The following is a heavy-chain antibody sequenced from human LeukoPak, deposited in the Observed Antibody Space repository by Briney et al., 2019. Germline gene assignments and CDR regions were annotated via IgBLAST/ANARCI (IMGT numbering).Heavy chain of an antibody. CDR2: IYYTGST. V-gene: IGHV4-31*03. D-gene: IGHD4-23*01. Sequence: SQTLSLTCTVSGGSISGGGYYWSWIRQHPGKGLEWIGYIYYTGSTNYNPSLKSRVTISAETSRNRFSLRLNSVTAADTAVYYCARAPPDGGNSGLYYWGQGTLVTVSS. J-gene: IGHJ4*02. CDR1: GGSISGGGYY. CDR3: ARAPPDGGNSGLYY.